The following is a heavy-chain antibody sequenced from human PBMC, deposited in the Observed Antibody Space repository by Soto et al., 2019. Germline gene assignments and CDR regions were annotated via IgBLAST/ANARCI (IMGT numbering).Heavy chain of an antibody. J-gene: IGHJ6*02. CDR2: ISSSGSTI. D-gene: IGHD3-3*01. CDR3: ARDASITIVGTAKGGMDV. V-gene: IGHV3-48*03. CDR1: GFTFSSYE. Sequence: EVQLVESGGGLVQPGGSLRLSCAASGFTFSSYEMNWVRQAPGKGLEWVSYISSSGSTIYYADSVKGRFTISRDNAKNSLYLQKNSLRADDTADYYCARDASITIVGTAKGGMDVWGQGTTVTVSS.